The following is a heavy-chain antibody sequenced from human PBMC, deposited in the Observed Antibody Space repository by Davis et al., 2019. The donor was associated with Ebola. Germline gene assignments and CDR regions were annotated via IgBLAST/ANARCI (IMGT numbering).Heavy chain of an antibody. CDR3: ARGLASKVLV. V-gene: IGHV1-46*01. CDR1: GGTFSSYA. CDR2: INPSGGST. J-gene: IGHJ6*02. D-gene: IGHD3-10*01. Sequence: ASVKVSCKASGGTFSSYAISWVRQAPGQGLEWMGIINPSGGSTSYAQKFQGRVTMTRDTSTSTVYMELSSLRSEDTAVYYCARGLASKVLVWGQGTTVTVSS.